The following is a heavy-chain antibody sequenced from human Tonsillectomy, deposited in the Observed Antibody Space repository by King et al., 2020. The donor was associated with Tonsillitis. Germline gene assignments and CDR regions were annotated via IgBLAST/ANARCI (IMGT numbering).Heavy chain of an antibody. CDR3: AKGGGSGSYYYYYYYMDV. CDR2: ISVSGGST. D-gene: IGHD3-10*01. J-gene: IGHJ6*03. Sequence: VQLVESGGGLLQPGGSLRLSCVASGFTFSSYAMSWVRQAPGTGLEWVSGISVSGGSTYYADSVKVRFTSSRDNSKNTLYLQMNSRRGEDTALYYWAKGGGSGSYYYYYYYMDVWGKGTTVTVSS. CDR1: GFTFSSYA. V-gene: IGHV3-23*04.